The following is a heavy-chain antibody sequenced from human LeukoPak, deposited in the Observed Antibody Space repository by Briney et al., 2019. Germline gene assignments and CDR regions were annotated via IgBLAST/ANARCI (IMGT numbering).Heavy chain of an antibody. CDR2: INPSGGST. CDR1: GYTFTSYY. D-gene: IGHD3-3*01. Sequence: ASVKVSCKASGYTFTSYYMHWVRQAPGQGLEWMGIINPSGGSTSYAQKFQGRVTMTRDMSTSIVYMELSSLRSEDTAEYYCARKGSSYYDFWSGYSYFDYWGQGTLVTVSS. CDR3: ARKGSSYYDFWSGYSYFDY. V-gene: IGHV1-46*01. J-gene: IGHJ4*02.